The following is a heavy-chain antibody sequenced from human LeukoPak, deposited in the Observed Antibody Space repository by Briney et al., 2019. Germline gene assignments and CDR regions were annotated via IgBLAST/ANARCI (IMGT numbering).Heavy chain of an antibody. CDR1: GFTFSNAW. D-gene: IGHD6-13*01. J-gene: IGHJ5*02. CDR3: AKRIAAAHRVFDP. CDR2: ISGSGGST. Sequence: PGGSLRLSCAASGFTFSNAWMSWVRQAPGKGLEWVSAISGSGGSTYYADSVKGRFTISRDNSKNTLYLQMNSLRAEDTAVYYCAKRIAAAHRVFDPWGQGTLVTVSS. V-gene: IGHV3-23*01.